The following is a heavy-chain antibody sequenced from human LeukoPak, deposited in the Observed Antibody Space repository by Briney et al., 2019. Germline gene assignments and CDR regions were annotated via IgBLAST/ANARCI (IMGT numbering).Heavy chain of an antibody. CDR2: INHSGST. Sequence: PSETLSLTCAVYGGSFSGYYWSWIRQPPGKGLEWIGEINHSGSTNYNPSLKSRVTISVDTSKNQFSLKLSSVTAADTAVYYCARTYYYDSSGSRLGAFDIWGQGTMVTVSS. V-gene: IGHV4-34*01. CDR3: ARTYYYDSSGSRLGAFDI. J-gene: IGHJ3*02. CDR1: GGSFSGYY. D-gene: IGHD3-22*01.